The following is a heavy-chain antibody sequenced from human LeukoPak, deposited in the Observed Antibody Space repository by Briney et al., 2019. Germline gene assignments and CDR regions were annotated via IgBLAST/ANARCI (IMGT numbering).Heavy chain of an antibody. Sequence: GGSLRLSCAASGFTVSSNYMSWVRQAPGKGLEWVSVIYSGGSTYYADSVKGRFTISRDNSKNTLYLQMNSLRAEDTAVYYCASNDYYDSSGHNFGYWGQGTLVTVSS. CDR3: ASNDYYDSSGHNFGY. J-gene: IGHJ4*02. D-gene: IGHD3-22*01. CDR1: GFTVSSNY. V-gene: IGHV3-66*01. CDR2: IYSGGST.